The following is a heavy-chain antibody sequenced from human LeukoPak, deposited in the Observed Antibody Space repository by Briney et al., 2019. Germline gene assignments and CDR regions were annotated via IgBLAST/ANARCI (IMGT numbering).Heavy chain of an antibody. J-gene: IGHJ4*02. V-gene: IGHV3-7*01. CDR2: IKQDGSDK. CDR1: GFTFSTYN. D-gene: IGHD6-13*01. CDR3: ATYSSSFFN. Sequence: PGRSLRLSCAASGFTFSTYNMNWVRQAPGKGLEWVANIKQDGSDKYYVDSVKGRFTISRDNAENSLYLQMNSLRAEDTAVYYCATYSSSFFNWGQGTLVTVSS.